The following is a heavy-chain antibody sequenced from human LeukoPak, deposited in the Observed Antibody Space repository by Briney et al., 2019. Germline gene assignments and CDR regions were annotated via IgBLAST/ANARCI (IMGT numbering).Heavy chain of an antibody. V-gene: IGHV4-59*01. Sequence: SETLSLTCTVSGGSISSYYWNWIRQPPGKGLEWIGYIYYSGSTNYNPSLKSRVTISVDTSKNQFSLKLNSVTAADTAVYYCARGLAKYDFWSGFDPWGQGTLVTVSS. CDR1: GGSISSYY. CDR2: IYYSGST. J-gene: IGHJ5*02. CDR3: ARGLAKYDFWSGFDP. D-gene: IGHD3-3*01.